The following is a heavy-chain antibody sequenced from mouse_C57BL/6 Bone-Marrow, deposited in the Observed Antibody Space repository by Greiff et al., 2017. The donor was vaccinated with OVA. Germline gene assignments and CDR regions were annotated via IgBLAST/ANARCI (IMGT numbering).Heavy chain of an antibody. V-gene: IGHV1-7*01. CDR1: GYTFTSYW. D-gene: IGHD1-1*01. CDR3: ARGGYDYNGAWFAY. CDR2: IHPICGYT. J-gene: IGHJ3*01. Sequence: VQLQQSGAELAKPGASVKLSCKASGYTFTSYWMHWVKQRPGQGLEWIGYIHPICGYTKYNQKFKAKATLTADKSSSTAYMQLSSLTYEDSAVYYCARGGYDYNGAWFAYWGQGTTVTVSA.